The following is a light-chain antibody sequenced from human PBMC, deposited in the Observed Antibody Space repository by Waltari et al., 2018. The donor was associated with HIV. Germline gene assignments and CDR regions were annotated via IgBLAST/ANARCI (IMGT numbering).Light chain of an antibody. J-gene: IGLJ1*01. Sequence: QSAPTQPASVSGSPGQSLPLSCPGTRSVIGPYKYVSWYQQSPGKAPKLMIYEVSNRPSGVSNRFSGSKSGNTASLTISGLQAEDEADYYCSSYISTTTLFGTGTKVTVL. CDR1: RSVIGPYKY. CDR2: EVS. CDR3: SSYISTTTL. V-gene: IGLV2-14*01.